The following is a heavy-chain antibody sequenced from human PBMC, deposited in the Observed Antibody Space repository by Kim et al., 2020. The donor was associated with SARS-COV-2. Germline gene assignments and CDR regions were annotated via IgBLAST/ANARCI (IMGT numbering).Heavy chain of an antibody. CDR2: IKQDASEK. D-gene: IGHD2-8*02. V-gene: IGHV3-7*03. CDR1: AFTFSSHW. J-gene: IGHJ4*02. CDR3: ARGDYWDRAFDS. Sequence: GGSLRLSCAASAFTFSSHWMSWVRQAPGKGLEWVANIKQDASEKYYVDSVKGRFTISRDNAKNSLYLQMNNLRAEDTALYYCARGDYWDRAFDSWGQG.